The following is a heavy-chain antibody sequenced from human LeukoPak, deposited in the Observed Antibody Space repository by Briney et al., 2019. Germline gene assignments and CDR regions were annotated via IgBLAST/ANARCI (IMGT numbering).Heavy chain of an antibody. D-gene: IGHD6-19*01. CDR1: GYTLTELS. Sequence: ASVKVSCKVSGYTLTELSMHWVRQAPGKGLEWMGGFDPEDGETIYAQKFQGRVTMTEDTSTDTAYMELSSLRSEDTAVYYCATGYSSGSGGTCFDYWGQGTLVTVSS. V-gene: IGHV1-24*01. J-gene: IGHJ4*02. CDR3: ATGYSSGSGGTCFDY. CDR2: FDPEDGET.